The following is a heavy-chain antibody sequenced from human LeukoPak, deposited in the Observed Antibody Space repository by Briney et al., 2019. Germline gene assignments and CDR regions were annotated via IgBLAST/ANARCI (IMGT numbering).Heavy chain of an antibody. CDR3: AKALGGYDFDY. CDR2: LSGSGGST. V-gene: IGHV3-23*01. J-gene: IGHJ4*02. Sequence: GGSLRLSCAASGFTFRSYGMSWVRQAPGKGLEWVSSLSGSGGSTYYADSVKGRFTISRDNSKNTLFLHMNSLRAEDTAIYYCAKALGGYDFDYWGQGTLVTVSS. D-gene: IGHD3-16*01. CDR1: GFTFRSYG.